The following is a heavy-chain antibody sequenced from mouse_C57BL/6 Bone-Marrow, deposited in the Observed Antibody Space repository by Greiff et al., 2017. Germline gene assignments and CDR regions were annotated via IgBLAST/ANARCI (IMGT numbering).Heavy chain of an antibody. CDR1: GFTFSAYG. J-gene: IGHJ4*01. CDR3: AIYYDYDRLYYAMDY. Sequence: EVKLVESGGGLVKPGGSLKLSCAASGFTFSAYGMHWVRQAPEHGLEWVAYIISGSSTIYYADTVTGRFTFTSDNAYNTLFMHMTSLMSEDTAMYYCAIYYDYDRLYYAMDYWGQGTSVTVSS. D-gene: IGHD2-4*01. CDR2: IISGSSTI. V-gene: IGHV5-17*01.